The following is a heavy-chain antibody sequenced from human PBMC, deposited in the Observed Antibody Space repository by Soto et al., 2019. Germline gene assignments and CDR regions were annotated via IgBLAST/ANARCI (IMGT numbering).Heavy chain of an antibody. V-gene: IGHV3-30*18. CDR1: GFTFSNYD. D-gene: IGHD6-13*01. CDR2: ISNDGTNK. CDR3: AKDKGITALKHYSDY. Sequence: QVQLVDSGGGVVQPGRSLRLSCVASGFTFSNYDMHWVRQAPGKGLEWVAIISNDGTNKDYADSVKGRFTISRDNSKNTLDLQMNSLRNEDTALYYCAKDKGITALKHYSDYWGQGTLVTVSS. J-gene: IGHJ4*02.